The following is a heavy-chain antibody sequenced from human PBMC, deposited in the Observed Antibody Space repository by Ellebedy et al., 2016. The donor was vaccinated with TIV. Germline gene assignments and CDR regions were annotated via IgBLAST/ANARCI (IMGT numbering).Heavy chain of an antibody. CDR1: GFTVSSNG. CDR2: IGDSGDST. V-gene: IGHV3-23*01. CDR3: AKDFIYGDYADY. J-gene: IGHJ4*02. Sequence: GESLKISCAASGFTVSSNGMSWVRQAPGKGLQWVSGIGDSGDSTHYADSVKGRFTISRDNSKNTLYLQMSSLRAEDTAVYYCAKDFIYGDYADYWGQGTLVTVSS. D-gene: IGHD4-17*01.